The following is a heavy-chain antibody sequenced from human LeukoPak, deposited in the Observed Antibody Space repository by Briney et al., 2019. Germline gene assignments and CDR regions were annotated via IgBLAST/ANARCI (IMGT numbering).Heavy chain of an antibody. D-gene: IGHD3-16*01. Sequence: GASVKVSCKASGYTFTNFGLNWVRQAPGQGLEWMGWISAYNGNTNYAHKFQGRVTMTTDTSTGTAHMELRSLRSDDTAVYLCARESLGGAAFDIWGQGTMVTVSS. V-gene: IGHV1-18*01. CDR1: GYTFTNFG. CDR2: ISAYNGNT. CDR3: ARESLGGAAFDI. J-gene: IGHJ3*02.